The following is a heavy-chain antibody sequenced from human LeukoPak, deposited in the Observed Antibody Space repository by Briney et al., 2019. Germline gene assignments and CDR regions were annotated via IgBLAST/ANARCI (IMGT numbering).Heavy chain of an antibody. CDR1: GFTFSSYD. Sequence: GGSLRLSCAASGFTFSSYDMTWVRQAPGKGLEWVAFIQYDESNKFYADSVKDRFTISRDNSKNTLFLQMNSLRPEDTAVYYCAKPLKVYYGLGRYPDYWGQGTLVNVSS. V-gene: IGHV3-30*02. CDR3: AKPLKVYYGLGRYPDY. CDR2: IQYDESNK. D-gene: IGHD3-10*01. J-gene: IGHJ4*02.